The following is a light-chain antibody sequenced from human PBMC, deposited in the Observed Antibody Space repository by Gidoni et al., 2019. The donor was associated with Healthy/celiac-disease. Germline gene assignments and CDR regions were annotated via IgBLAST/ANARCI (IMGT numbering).Light chain of an antibody. V-gene: IGKV3-15*01. J-gene: IGKJ1*01. CDR1: QSVSSN. CDR2: GAS. CDR3: QQYNNWPPWT. Sequence: EIVMTQSPATLSVSPGERATLSCRASQSVSSNLAWYQQKPGQAPRLLIYGASIRATGIPARFSGSGSGTEFTLTISSLQSEDFAVYYCQQYNNWPPWTFXQXTKVXIK.